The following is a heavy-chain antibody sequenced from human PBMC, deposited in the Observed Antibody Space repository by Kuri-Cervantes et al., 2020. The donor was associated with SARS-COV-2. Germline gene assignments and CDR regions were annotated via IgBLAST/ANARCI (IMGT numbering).Heavy chain of an antibody. D-gene: IGHD6-6*01. Sequence: ASVKVSCKASGGTFSSYAISWVRQAPGQGLEWMGIISPSGGSTSYAQKFQGRVTMTRDTSTSTVYMELSSLRSEDTAVYYCARGSNSSSSRWYYYGMDVWGQGTTVTVSS. CDR1: GGTFSSYA. J-gene: IGHJ6*02. CDR3: ARGSNSSSSRWYYYGMDV. CDR2: ISPSGGST. V-gene: IGHV1-46*01.